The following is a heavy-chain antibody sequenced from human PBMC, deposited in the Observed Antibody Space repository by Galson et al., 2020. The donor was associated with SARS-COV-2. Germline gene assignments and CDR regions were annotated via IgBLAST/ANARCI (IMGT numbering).Heavy chain of an antibody. D-gene: IGHD3-22*01. CDR1: GFTVSSNY. J-gene: IGHJ6*03. CDR2: TYSGGST. V-gene: IGHV3-66*02. CDR3: ARSGFYDTIARKDYDYMDV. Sequence: GESLKISCAASGFTVSSNYMSWVRQAPGKGLEWVSVTYSGGSTYYADSVKGRFTISRDNSKNTLYFQMNSLRAEDTAVYYCARSGFYDTIARKDYDYMDVWGKGTSVTVSS.